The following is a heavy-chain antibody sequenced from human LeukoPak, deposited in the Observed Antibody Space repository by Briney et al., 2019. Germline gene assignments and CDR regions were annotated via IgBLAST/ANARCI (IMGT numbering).Heavy chain of an antibody. D-gene: IGHD3-22*01. CDR3: ARRTTMIWPSDY. Sequence: SETLSLTCTVSGGSISSSSYYWGWIRQPPGKGLEWIGSIYYSGSTYYNPSLKSRVTISVDTSKNQFSLKLSSVTAADTAVYYCARRTTMIWPSDYWGQGTLVTVSS. J-gene: IGHJ4*02. V-gene: IGHV4-39*01. CDR2: IYYSGST. CDR1: GGSISSSSYY.